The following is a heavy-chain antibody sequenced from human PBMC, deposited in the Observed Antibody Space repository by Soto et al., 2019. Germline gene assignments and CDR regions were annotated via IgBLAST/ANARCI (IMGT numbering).Heavy chain of an antibody. CDR2: ISYDGSNK. CDR3: AKDRWGSYFPKQISDY. CDR1: GFTFSSYG. D-gene: IGHD1-26*01. Sequence: GGSLRLSCAASGFTFSSYGMHWVRQAPGKGLEWVAVISYDGSNKYYADSVKGRFTISRDNSKNTLYLQMNSLRAEDTAVYYCAKDRWGSYFPKQISDYWGQGTLVTVSS. J-gene: IGHJ4*02. V-gene: IGHV3-30*18.